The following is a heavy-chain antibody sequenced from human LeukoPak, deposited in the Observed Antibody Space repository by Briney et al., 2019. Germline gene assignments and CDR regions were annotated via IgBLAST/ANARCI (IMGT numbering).Heavy chain of an antibody. CDR1: GGSISSGGYS. V-gene: IGHV4-30-2*01. CDR2: IYHSGST. CDR3: VRAPRRSLGRLYFDY. J-gene: IGHJ4*02. Sequence: PSQTLSLTCAVPGGSISSGGYSWSWIRQPPGKGLEWIGYIYHSGSTYYNPSLKSRVTISVDRSKNQFSLKLSSVTAADTAVYYCVRAPRRSLGRLYFDYWGQGTLVTVSS. D-gene: IGHD2-15*01.